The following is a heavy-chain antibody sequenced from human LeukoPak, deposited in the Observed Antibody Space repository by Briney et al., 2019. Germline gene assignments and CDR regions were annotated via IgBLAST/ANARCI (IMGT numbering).Heavy chain of an antibody. CDR1: GVSFSGSW. Sequence: GGSLRLSCGGSGVSFSGSWMSWVRQAPGKGPEWVANIKEDGSERYYVGSVRGRFTISRDNAKNSLHLQMNSLRSEDTAVYYCARGSNYYETNTFSAHIHHWGQGTLVTVSS. J-gene: IGHJ1*01. CDR3: ARGSNYYETNTFSAHIHH. CDR2: IKEDGSER. D-gene: IGHD3-22*01. V-gene: IGHV3-7*03.